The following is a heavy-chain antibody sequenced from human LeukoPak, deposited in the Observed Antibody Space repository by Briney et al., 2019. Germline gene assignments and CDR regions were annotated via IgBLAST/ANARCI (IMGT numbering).Heavy chain of an antibody. Sequence: ASVKVSCKASGYTLTGHSMHWVRQAPGQGLEWMGWMNPNSGGTKYTRKFQGRVTMTRDTSISTAYMELSRLTSDDTAMYYCARDKLGLGELSLYDEWGQGTQVAVSS. CDR3: ARDKLGLGELSLYDE. V-gene: IGHV1-2*02. J-gene: IGHJ4*02. CDR2: MNPNSGGT. CDR1: GYTLTGHS. D-gene: IGHD3-16*02.